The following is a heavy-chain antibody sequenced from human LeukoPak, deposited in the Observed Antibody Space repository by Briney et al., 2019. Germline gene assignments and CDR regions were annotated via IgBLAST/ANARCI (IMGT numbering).Heavy chain of an antibody. V-gene: IGHV4-34*01. CDR2: INHSGST. Sequence: SETLSLTCAVYGGSFSGYYWSWIRQPPGKGLEWIGEINHSGSTNYNPSLKSRVTISVDASKNQFSLKLSSVTAADTAVYYCARRFLRYSSNWFDPWGQGTLVTVSS. J-gene: IGHJ5*02. CDR1: GGSFSGYY. CDR3: ARRFLRYSSNWFDP. D-gene: IGHD6-19*01.